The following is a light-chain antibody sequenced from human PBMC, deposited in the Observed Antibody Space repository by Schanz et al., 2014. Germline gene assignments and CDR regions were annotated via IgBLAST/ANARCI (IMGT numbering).Light chain of an antibody. Sequence: GVSHRFSGSKSGTTASLTISGLQSEDEADYYCASYTTSHTFVFGTGTKLTVL. CDR3: ASYTTSHTFV. V-gene: IGLV2-14*01. J-gene: IGLJ1*01.